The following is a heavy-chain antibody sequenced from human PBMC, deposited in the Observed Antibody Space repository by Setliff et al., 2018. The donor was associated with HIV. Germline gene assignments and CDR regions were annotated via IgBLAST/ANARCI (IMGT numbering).Heavy chain of an antibody. J-gene: IGHJ6*04. D-gene: IGHD3-10*01. Sequence: GGSLRLSCAASGFTFDDFGMSWVRQGPGQGLEWVSSINWNGGSTGYADSVKGRFTISRDNAKNSLYLQMNSLRAEDTALYYCARDIPFGDLLMLQAYMDVWGKGTTVTVSS. CDR3: ARDIPFGDLLMLQAYMDV. V-gene: IGHV3-20*04. CDR1: GFTFDDFG. CDR2: INWNGGST.